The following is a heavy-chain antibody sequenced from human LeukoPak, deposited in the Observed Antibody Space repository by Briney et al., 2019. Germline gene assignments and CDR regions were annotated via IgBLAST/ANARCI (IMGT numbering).Heavy chain of an antibody. Sequence: GGSLRLSCAASGFTFSSYAMSWVRQAPGKGLEWVSAISGSGGSTYYADSVKGRFTISRDNSKDTLYLQMNSLRAEDTAVYYCARVPPNYDILTGYPGYYFDYWGQGTLVTVSS. CDR1: GFTFSSYA. V-gene: IGHV3-23*01. J-gene: IGHJ4*02. CDR2: ISGSGGST. D-gene: IGHD3-9*01. CDR3: ARVPPNYDILTGYPGYYFDY.